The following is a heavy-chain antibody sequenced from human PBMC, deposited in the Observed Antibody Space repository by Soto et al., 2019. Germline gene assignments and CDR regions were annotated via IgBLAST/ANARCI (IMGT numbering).Heavy chain of an antibody. CDR1: GGSISNFY. Sequence: QVQLQESGPGLVKPSETLSLTCTVSGGSISNFYWTWIRQPPGKGLEWIGNVHYSGNTNYNPSLKSRVTTSVDTAKRQLSLNLSSVPAADTAVYYCARHKDAGSDRGGMDVWGQGTTVTVSS. CDR3: ARHKDAGSDRGGMDV. D-gene: IGHD6-25*01. CDR2: VHYSGNT. V-gene: IGHV4-59*08. J-gene: IGHJ6*02.